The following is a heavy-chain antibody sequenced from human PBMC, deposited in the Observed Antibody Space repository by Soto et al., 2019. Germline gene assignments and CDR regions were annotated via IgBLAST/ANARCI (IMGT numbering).Heavy chain of an antibody. Sequence: PGESLKISCKGYGYTFTDYWIGWVRQMPGKGLELIGLIYPGDSDTRYSPSFQGRVTISADKSISTAFLQWSSLRASDTAVYYCASQKTVIRGPLSSNWFDPWGQGTLVTVSS. CDR3: ASQKTVIRGPLSSNWFDP. CDR2: IYPGDSDT. J-gene: IGHJ5*02. CDR1: GYTFTDYW. D-gene: IGHD1-1*01. V-gene: IGHV5-51*01.